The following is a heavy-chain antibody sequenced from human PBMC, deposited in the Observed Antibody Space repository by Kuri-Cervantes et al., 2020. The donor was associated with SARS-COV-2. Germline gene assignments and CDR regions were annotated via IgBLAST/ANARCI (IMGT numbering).Heavy chain of an antibody. J-gene: IGHJ4*02. CDR2: IYSGGSST. D-gene: IGHD4-17*01. CDR1: GFTFRSYA. CDR3: AKDREVHDYGGSFDY. V-gene: IGHV3-23*03. Sequence: GESLKIPCAASGFTFRSYAMSWVRQAPGKGLEWVSVIYSGGSSTYYADSVKGRFAISRDNSKNTLYLQMNSLRAEGTAVYYCAKDREVHDYGGSFDYWGQGTLVTDSS.